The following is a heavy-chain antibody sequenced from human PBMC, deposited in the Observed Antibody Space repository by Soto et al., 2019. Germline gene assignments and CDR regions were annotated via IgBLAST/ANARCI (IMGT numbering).Heavy chain of an antibody. CDR2: IGGGGSST. CDR1: GFTFSSYA. CDR3: AKDSADYSNGYYFDY. V-gene: IGHV3-23*01. Sequence: GGSLRLSCAASGFTFSSYAMTWVRQAPGKGLEWVSGIGGGGSSTYYADSVQGRFTISRDNSKNTLYLQMNSLRAEDTALFYCAKDSADYSNGYYFDYWGRGTLVTVSS. J-gene: IGHJ4*02. D-gene: IGHD4-4*01.